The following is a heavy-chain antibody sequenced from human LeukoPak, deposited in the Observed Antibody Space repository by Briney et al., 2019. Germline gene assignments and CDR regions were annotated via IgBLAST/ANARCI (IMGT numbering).Heavy chain of an antibody. CDR2: ISSNGRTI. V-gene: IGHV3-48*03. D-gene: IGHD3-10*01. J-gene: IGHJ4*02. Sequence: GGSLRLSCAGSGFTFSNYELHWVRQAPGKGLEWVSYISSNGRTIYYADSVRGRFTISRDNTKNSLYLQMNSLRAGDTAVYYCAKPRYYYGSGSPPSARYYFDYWGQGILVTVSS. CDR3: AKPRYYYGSGSPPSARYYFDY. CDR1: GFTFSNYE.